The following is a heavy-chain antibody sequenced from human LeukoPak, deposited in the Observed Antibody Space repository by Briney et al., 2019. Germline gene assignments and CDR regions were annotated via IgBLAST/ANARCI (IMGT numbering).Heavy chain of an antibody. J-gene: IGHJ4*02. Sequence: ASVKVSCKASGYTFTDYYMHWVRQAPGQGLEWMGWINPNSGGTNYAQKFQGRVTMTRDTSISTAYMELSRLRSDDTAVYYCARDPSGDIVATEGYWGQGTLVTVSS. CDR2: INPNSGGT. D-gene: IGHD5-12*01. CDR3: ARDPSGDIVATEGY. V-gene: IGHV1-2*02. CDR1: GYTFTDYY.